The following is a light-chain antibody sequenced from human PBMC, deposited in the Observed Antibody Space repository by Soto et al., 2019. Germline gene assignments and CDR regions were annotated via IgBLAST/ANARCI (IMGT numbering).Light chain of an antibody. Sequence: EMVLTQSPGTLSLSPVEVSTLSCRASQSVSSSYLAWYQQKPGQAPRLLIYGASSRATGIPDRFSGSGSGTDFTLTISRLEPEDFAVYYCQQYGSSPQTFGQGTKVDI. CDR1: QSVSSSY. J-gene: IGKJ1*01. CDR3: QQYGSSPQT. V-gene: IGKV3-20*01. CDR2: GAS.